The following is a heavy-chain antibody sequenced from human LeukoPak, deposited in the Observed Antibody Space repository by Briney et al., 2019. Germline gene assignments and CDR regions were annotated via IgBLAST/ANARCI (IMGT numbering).Heavy chain of an antibody. V-gene: IGHV1-24*01. CDR2: FDPEDGET. CDR3: ARTSGSFDARFDY. J-gene: IGHJ4*02. CDR1: GYTLTELS. D-gene: IGHD1-26*01. Sequence: GASVKVSCKVSGYTLTELSMHWVRQAPGKGLEWMGGFDPEDGETIYAQKFQGRVTMTRDTSTSTVYMELSSLRSEDTAVYYCARTSGSFDARFDYWGQGTLVTVSS.